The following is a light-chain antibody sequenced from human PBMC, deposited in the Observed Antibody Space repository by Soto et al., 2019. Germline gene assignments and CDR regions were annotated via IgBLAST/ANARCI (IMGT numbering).Light chain of an antibody. CDR3: QQYNNWPLSLT. CDR1: QSVSSN. CDR2: GAS. Sequence: EIVMTQSPATLSVSPGERATLSCRASQSVSSNLAWYQQKPGQAPWLLIYGASTRATGIPARFSGSGSGTEFTLTISSLQSEDFAVYYCQQYNNWPLSLTFGGGTKVEIK. V-gene: IGKV3D-15*01. J-gene: IGKJ4*01.